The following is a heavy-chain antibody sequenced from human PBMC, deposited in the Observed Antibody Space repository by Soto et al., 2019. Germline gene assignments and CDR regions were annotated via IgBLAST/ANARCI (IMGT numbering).Heavy chain of an antibody. V-gene: IGHV3-11*06. CDR2: ISSSSSYT. Sequence: GGSLRLSCAASGFTFSDYYMSWIRQAPGKGLEWVSYISSSSSYTNYADSVKGRFTISRDNAKNSLYLQMNSLRAEDTAVYYCARANSYGYSLKFYFDYWGQGTLVTVSS. CDR1: GFTFSDYY. D-gene: IGHD5-18*01. CDR3: ARANSYGYSLKFYFDY. J-gene: IGHJ4*02.